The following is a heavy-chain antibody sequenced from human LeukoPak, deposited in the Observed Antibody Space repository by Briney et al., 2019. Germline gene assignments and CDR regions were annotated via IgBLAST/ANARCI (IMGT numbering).Heavy chain of an antibody. CDR3: ARGTVRENYSYYYMDV. Sequence: GASVKVSCKGSGYTFTSYDINWVRQATGQGLEWMGWINPNSGDTGYAQKVQGRVTMTRDTSTRTVYMELSSLRSEDTAVYYCARGTVRENYSYYYMDVWGKGTTVTISS. V-gene: IGHV1-8*01. J-gene: IGHJ6*03. D-gene: IGHD4-11*01. CDR1: GYTFTSYD. CDR2: INPNSGDT.